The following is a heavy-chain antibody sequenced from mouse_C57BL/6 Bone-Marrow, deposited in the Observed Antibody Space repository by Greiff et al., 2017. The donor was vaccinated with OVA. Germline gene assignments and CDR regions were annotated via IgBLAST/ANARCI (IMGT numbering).Heavy chain of an antibody. Sequence: EVQVVESGAELVKPGASVKLSCTASGFNIKDYYMHWVKQRTEQGLEWIGRIDPEDGETKYAPNFQGKATITADTSSNTAYLQLSSLTSEDTAVYYCARWITTVVATYYFDYWGQGTTLTVSS. D-gene: IGHD1-1*01. V-gene: IGHV14-2*01. J-gene: IGHJ2*01. CDR2: IDPEDGET. CDR1: GFNIKDYY. CDR3: ARWITTVVATYYFDY.